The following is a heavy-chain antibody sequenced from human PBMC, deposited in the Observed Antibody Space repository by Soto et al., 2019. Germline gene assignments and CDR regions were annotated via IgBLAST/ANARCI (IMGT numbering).Heavy chain of an antibody. CDR1: ADSFSSDT. D-gene: IGHD3-22*01. CDR3: TTDPVTMIVVVPSSG. J-gene: IGHJ4*02. Sequence: SEKVSCKASADSFSSDTVSWVGLGPRQRLEWMGRIIPILGIANYAQKFQGRVTITADKSTSTAYMELNSLKTEDTAVYYCTTDPVTMIVVVPSSGWGQGTLVTVSS. V-gene: IGHV1-69*04. CDR2: IIPILGIA.